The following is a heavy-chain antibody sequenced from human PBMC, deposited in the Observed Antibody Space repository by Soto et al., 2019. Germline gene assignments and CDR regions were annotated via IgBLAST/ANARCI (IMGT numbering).Heavy chain of an antibody. J-gene: IGHJ4*02. V-gene: IGHV1-2*02. Sequence: QVQLVQSGAEVKKPGASVKVSCKTSGYTFTDYYIHWVRQAPGQGLEWIGWINANNGFTDYAQKFQDRFTMTRDTSINTAYMEVNSLRSDDTALYFCARDHRTVSYPVWGQGTLVTVSS. D-gene: IGHD1-26*01. CDR2: INANNGFT. CDR3: ARDHRTVSYPV. CDR1: GYTFTDYY.